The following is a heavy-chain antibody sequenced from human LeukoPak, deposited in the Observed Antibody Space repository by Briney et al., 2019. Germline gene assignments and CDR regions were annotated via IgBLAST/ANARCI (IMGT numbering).Heavy chain of an antibody. CDR2: ISSSSSYI. CDR1: GFTFSSYS. CDR3: ARVGNKGGDY. J-gene: IGHJ4*02. D-gene: IGHD2-15*01. Sequence: GGSLRLSCAASGFTFSSYSMNWVRQAPGKGLEWVSSISSSSSYIYYADSVKGRFTISRDNAKDSLYLQMNSLRAEDTAVYYCARVGNKGGDYWGQGTLVTVSS. V-gene: IGHV3-21*01.